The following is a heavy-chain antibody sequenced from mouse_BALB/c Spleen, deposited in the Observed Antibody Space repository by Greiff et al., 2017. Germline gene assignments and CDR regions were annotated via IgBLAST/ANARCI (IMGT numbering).Heavy chain of an antibody. V-gene: IGHV1S137*01. CDR3: ARDGDNYFDY. J-gene: IGHJ2*01. CDR1: GYTFTDYA. D-gene: IGHD3-3*01. CDR2: ISTYYGDA. Sequence: QVQLQQSGAELVRPGVSVKISCKGSGYTFTDYAMHWVKQSHAKSLEWIGVISTYYGDASYNQKFKGKATMTVDKSSSTAYMELARLTSEDSAIYYCARDGDNYFDYWGQGTTRTVSS.